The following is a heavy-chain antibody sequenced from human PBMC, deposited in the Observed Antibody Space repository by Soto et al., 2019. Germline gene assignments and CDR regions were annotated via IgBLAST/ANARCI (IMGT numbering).Heavy chain of an antibody. J-gene: IGHJ3*01. Sequence: EVQLLESGGGLVQPGGSLRLSCEASGFTFRIYAMSWVRQVPGKGLEWVSTISDSADSAYYADSVKGRFTISRDNSKNTLYLQMNSLRAEDTAVYYCARPYGGKIGDAPDLWGQGTTVTVSS. CDR3: ARPYGGKIGDAPDL. CDR1: GFTFRIYA. V-gene: IGHV3-23*01. D-gene: IGHD2-15*01. CDR2: ISDSADSA.